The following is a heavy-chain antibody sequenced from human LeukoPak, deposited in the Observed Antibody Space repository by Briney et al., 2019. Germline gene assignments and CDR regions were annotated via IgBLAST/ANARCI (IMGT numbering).Heavy chain of an antibody. CDR1: GYTFTKHP. V-gene: IGHV1-3*04. D-gene: IGHD1-26*01. J-gene: IGHJ4*02. Sequence: GASVKVSCKTSGYTFTKHPMHWVRQAPGQRLEWMGCINTDNGNTKYSEKFQRRVAITRDTSASTAYMELNSLTSGDTAVYYSAQLIGAYFDYWGQGALVTVSS. CDR2: INTDNGNT. CDR3: AQLIGAYFDY.